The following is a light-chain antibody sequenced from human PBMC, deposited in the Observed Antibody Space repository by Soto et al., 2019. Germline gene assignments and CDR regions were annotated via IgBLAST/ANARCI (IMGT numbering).Light chain of an antibody. J-gene: IGKJ2*01. CDR2: AAS. Sequence: DTQMTQSPSAMSASVGDRVTITCRASRDITNYVAWFQQKPGQVPKRLIYAASSLHRGVPSRFSGSGSGTEFTLTLSSLQPEDFATYSCLQHNTYPHTFGQGTKLEIK. CDR3: LQHNTYPHT. CDR1: RDITNY. V-gene: IGKV1-17*03.